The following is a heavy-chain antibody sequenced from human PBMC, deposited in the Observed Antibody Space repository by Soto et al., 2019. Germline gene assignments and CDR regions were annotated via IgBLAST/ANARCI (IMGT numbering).Heavy chain of an antibody. CDR3: ARGEMTTVITRLFDY. CDR1: GGSFSGYY. CDR2: INHSGST. J-gene: IGHJ4*02. V-gene: IGHV4-34*01. D-gene: IGHD4-17*01. Sequence: SETLSLTCAVYGGSFSGYYWSWIRQPPGKGLEWIGEINHSGSTNYNPSLKSRVTISVDTSKNQFSLKLSSVTAADTAVYYCARGEMTTVITRLFDYWGQGTLVTVSS.